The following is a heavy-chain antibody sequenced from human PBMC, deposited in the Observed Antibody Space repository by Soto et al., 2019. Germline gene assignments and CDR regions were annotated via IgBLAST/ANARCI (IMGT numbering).Heavy chain of an antibody. CDR1: GFTFSSYS. D-gene: IGHD3-22*01. CDR3: ARDEYYYDSSGYYCVDAFDS. CDR2: ISSSSSYI. V-gene: IGHV3-21*01. J-gene: IGHJ3*02. Sequence: GGSLRLSCAASGFTFSSYSMNWVRQAPGKGLEWVSSISSSSSYIYYADSVKGRFTISRDNAKNSLYLQMNSLRAEDTAVYYCARDEYYYDSSGYYCVDAFDSWGQGTMVTVSS.